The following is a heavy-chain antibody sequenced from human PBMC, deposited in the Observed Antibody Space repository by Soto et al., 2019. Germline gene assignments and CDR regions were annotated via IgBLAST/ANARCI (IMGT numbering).Heavy chain of an antibody. J-gene: IGHJ4*02. D-gene: IGHD2-2*01. V-gene: IGHV3-13*01. CDR1: GFTFSRYD. CDR3: ARDSTGEYREVVPAAIHFDY. Sequence: GGSLRLSCAASGFTFSRYDMHWVRQATGKGLEWVSAIGTAGDTYYPGSVKGRFTISRENAKNSLYLQMNSLRAGDTAVYYCARDSTGEYREVVPAAIHFDYWGQGTLVTVSS. CDR2: IGTAGDT.